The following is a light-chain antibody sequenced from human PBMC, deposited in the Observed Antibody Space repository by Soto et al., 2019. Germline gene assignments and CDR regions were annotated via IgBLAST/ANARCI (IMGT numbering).Light chain of an antibody. CDR3: CSYAGSSTYV. J-gene: IGLJ1*01. Sequence: QSVLTQPASVSGSPGQSITISCTGTSSDVGSYNLVSWYLQHPGKAPKLMIYEGSKRPSGVSNRFSGSKSGNTASLTISGLQAEDEADYYCCSYAGSSTYVFGTGTKLTVL. V-gene: IGLV2-23*01. CDR2: EGS. CDR1: SSDVGSYNL.